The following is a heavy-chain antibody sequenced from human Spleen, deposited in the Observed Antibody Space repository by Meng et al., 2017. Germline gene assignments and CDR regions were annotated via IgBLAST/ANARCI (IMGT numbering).Heavy chain of an antibody. CDR3: ARHTYGDRDAFDI. D-gene: IGHD3-16*01. J-gene: IGHJ3*02. CDR2: ISTYNGNT. Sequence: ASVKVSCKASGYTFSNYGISWVRQAPGEGLEWMGWISTYNGNTNYAQKVQGRVTMTTDTSTSTAYMELRSLRSDDTAMFYCARHTYGDRDAFDIWGQGTMVTVSS. V-gene: IGHV1-18*01. CDR1: GYTFSNYG.